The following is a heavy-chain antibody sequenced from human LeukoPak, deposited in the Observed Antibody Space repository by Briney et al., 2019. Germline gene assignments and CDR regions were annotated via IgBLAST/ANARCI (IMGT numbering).Heavy chain of an antibody. V-gene: IGHV3-20*04. CDR3: ARDLNWETY. Sequence: GGSLRLSCAASGFTFSSYSMNWVRQAPGKGLEWVSGINWNGGSRGYADSVKGRFTISRDNAKKFLYLQMNSLRAEDTAVYYCARDLNWETYWGQGTLVSVSS. D-gene: IGHD7-27*01. CDR1: GFTFSSYS. J-gene: IGHJ4*02. CDR2: INWNGGSR.